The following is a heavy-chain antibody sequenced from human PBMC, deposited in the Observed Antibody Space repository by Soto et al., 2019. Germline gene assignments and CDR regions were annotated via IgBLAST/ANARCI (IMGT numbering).Heavy chain of an antibody. V-gene: IGHV4-59*01. Sequence: PSETLSLTCTVSGGSISSFYWSWIRQSPGKGLEYLGYIFDSGTTNYNPSLNSRVTISLDTSKNQFSLKLRSVTTADTAVYFCARGRRALFGLVASPQPFDTWGQGTLVTVSS. CDR2: IFDSGTT. CDR1: GGSISSFY. D-gene: IGHD2-21*01. J-gene: IGHJ4*02. CDR3: ARGRRALFGLVASPQPFDT.